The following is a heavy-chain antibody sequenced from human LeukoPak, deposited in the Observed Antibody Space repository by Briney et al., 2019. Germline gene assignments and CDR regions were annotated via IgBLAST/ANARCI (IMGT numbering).Heavy chain of an antibody. D-gene: IGHD3-10*01. CDR2: ISPDGSRT. V-gene: IGHV3-74*01. CDR1: GFTFSNHW. Sequence: GGSLRLSCAASGFTFSNHWMHWVRQTPEKGLVWVSNISPDGSRTDYADSVKGRFTISRDNSKNTLYLQMNSLRAEDTAVYYCAKDYYGSGSYRYWGQGTLVTVSS. J-gene: IGHJ4*02. CDR3: AKDYYGSGSYRY.